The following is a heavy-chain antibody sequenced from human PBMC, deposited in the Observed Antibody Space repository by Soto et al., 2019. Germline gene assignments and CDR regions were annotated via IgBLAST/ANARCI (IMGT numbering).Heavy chain of an antibody. V-gene: IGHV1-69*02. D-gene: IGHD6-19*01. Sequence: QVQLVQSGAEVKKPGSSVKVSCKASGGSFSSYTISWVRQAPGQGLEWMGRIIPILGIANYAQKFQGRVTITADKSTSTAYMELCSLRSEDTAVYYCARGYSSGWDYWGQGTLVTVSS. J-gene: IGHJ4*02. CDR3: ARGYSSGWDY. CDR2: IIPILGIA. CDR1: GGSFSSYT.